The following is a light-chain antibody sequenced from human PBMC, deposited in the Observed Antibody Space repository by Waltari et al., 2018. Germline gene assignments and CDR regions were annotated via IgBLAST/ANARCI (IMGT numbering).Light chain of an antibody. J-gene: IGKJ2*01. CDR3: QQCYTFPYT. Sequence: DIVLTQAPASLAVALGERAPIHCKSRQSVLSTSNNTNYLGWDQQKPGQPPKLLITWASTRESGVPDRFSGSGSGTDFTLTISSLQAEDVAVYFCQQCYTFPYTFGQGTKLEIK. CDR2: WAS. V-gene: IGKV4-1*01. CDR1: QSVLSTSNNTNY.